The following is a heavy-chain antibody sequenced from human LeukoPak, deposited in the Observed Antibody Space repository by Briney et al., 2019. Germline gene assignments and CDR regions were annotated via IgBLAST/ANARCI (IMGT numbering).Heavy chain of an antibody. CDR2: INPNSGGT. D-gene: IGHD6-13*01. CDR1: GYTFTGYY. CDR3: ASGIGGSSSWSNYYFDY. Sequence: ASVKVPCKASGYTFTGYYMHWVRQAPGQGLEWMGWINPNSGGTNYAQKFQGWVTMTRDTSISTAYIELSRLRSDDTAVYYCASGIGGSSSWSNYYFDYWGQGTLVTVSS. J-gene: IGHJ4*02. V-gene: IGHV1-2*04.